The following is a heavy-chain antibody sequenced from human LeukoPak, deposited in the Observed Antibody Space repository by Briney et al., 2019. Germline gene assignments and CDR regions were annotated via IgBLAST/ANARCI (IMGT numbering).Heavy chain of an antibody. V-gene: IGHV1-69*13. CDR2: IIPIFGTA. D-gene: IGHD3-22*01. CDR1: GGTFSSYA. J-gene: IGHJ4*02. CDR3: ARAKGYDSSGYYSFDY. Sequence: GASVTVSFKASGGTFSSYAISWVRQAPGQGLEWMGGIIPIFGTANYAQKFQGRVTITADESTSTAYMELSSLRSEDTAVYYCARAKGYDSSGYYSFDYWGQGTLVTVSS.